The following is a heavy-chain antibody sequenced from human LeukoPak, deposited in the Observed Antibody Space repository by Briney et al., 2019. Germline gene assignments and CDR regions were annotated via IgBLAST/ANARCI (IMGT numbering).Heavy chain of an antibody. CDR1: GYTFTGYY. Sequence: ASVKVSCKASGYTFTGYYMHWVRQAPGQGLEWMGWINPNSGRTNYAQQFQGRVTMARDTSISTAYMELSRLRFDDTAVYYCAGLGYSSGSDYWGQGTLVTVSS. J-gene: IGHJ4*02. CDR2: INPNSGRT. CDR3: AGLGYSSGSDY. V-gene: IGHV1-2*02. D-gene: IGHD6-19*01.